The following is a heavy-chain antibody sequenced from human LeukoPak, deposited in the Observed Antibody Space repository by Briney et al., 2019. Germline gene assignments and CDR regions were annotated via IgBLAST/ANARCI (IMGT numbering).Heavy chain of an antibody. CDR1: GGSIRSSSSY. J-gene: IGHJ6*02. CDR3: ARDPYYSGSGRYYPSHYSYYYYGMDV. D-gene: IGHD3-10*01. V-gene: IGHV4-39*07. CDR2: IYYSGST. Sequence: SETLSLTCTVSGGSIRSSSSYWGWIRQPPGKGLEWIGNIYYSGSTYYNPSLKSRVSISIDTSKNQFSLRLTSVTAADTAVYYCARDPYYSGSGRYYPSHYSYYYYGMDVWGQGTTVTVSS.